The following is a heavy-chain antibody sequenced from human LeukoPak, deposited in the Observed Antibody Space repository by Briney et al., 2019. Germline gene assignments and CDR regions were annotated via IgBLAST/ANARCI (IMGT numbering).Heavy chain of an antibody. D-gene: IGHD3-10*01. CDR3: ARGSANYYGSGAGPTRP. J-gene: IGHJ5*02. CDR2: ISSSSSYI. CDR1: GFTFSSYS. Sequence: GGSLRLSCAASGFTFSSYSMNWVRQAPGKGLEWVSSISSSSSYIYYADSVKGRFTISRDNPKNSLYLQMNSMRAEDTGVYYCARGSANYYGSGAGPTRPWGQGTLVTVSS. V-gene: IGHV3-21*01.